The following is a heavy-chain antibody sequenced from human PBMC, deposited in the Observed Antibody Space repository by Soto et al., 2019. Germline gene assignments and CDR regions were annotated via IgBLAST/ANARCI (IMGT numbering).Heavy chain of an antibody. CDR2: IYHSGSN. CDR3: ASVGEWELLLGGFDD. CDR1: GGSISSSNW. J-gene: IGHJ4*02. Sequence: QVQLQESGPGLVKPSGTLSLTCAVSGGSISSSNWWSLVRQPPGKGLEWIGEIYHSGSNNYNPSRKSRVTISVDKSKIQFSLKLISVTAADTAVYYCASVGEWELLLGGFDDWGQGALVTVCS. V-gene: IGHV4-4*02. D-gene: IGHD1-26*01.